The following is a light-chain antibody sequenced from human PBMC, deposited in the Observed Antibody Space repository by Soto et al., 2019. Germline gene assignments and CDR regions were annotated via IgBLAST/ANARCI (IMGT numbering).Light chain of an antibody. J-gene: IGLJ1*01. Sequence: QSALTQPASVSGSPGQSITISCTGSGSDVGGYNYVSWYQQHPGKAPKLIIYGVSHRPSGVSPRFSASRSAYTASLTISGLQYEDEADYYCSSFTSSYFYVFGPGTKLTVL. V-gene: IGLV2-14*01. CDR2: GVS. CDR1: GSDVGGYNY. CDR3: SSFTSSYFYV.